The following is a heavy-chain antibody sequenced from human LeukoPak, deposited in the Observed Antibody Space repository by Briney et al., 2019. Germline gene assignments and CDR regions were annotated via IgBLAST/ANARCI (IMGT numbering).Heavy chain of an antibody. D-gene: IGHD1-26*01. Sequence: GGSLRLSCAASGFTFTSYSMSWVRQAPGKGLEWVSSISSSSSYIYYVDSVKGRFTISRDNAKNSLYLQMNSLRAEDTAVYYCAKDHAVAWEYFDYWGQGTLVTVSS. CDR2: ISSSSSYI. CDR3: AKDHAVAWEYFDY. CDR1: GFTFTSYS. V-gene: IGHV3-21*04. J-gene: IGHJ4*02.